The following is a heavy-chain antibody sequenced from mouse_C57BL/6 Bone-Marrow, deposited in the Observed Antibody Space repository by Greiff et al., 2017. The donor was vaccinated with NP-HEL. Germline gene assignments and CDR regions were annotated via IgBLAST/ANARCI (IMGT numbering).Heavy chain of an antibody. CDR3: ARGGTCGNYAWFAY. Sequence: QVQLQQPGAELVKPGASVKLSCKASGYTFTSYWMQWVKQRPGQGLEWIGEIDPSDSYTNYNQKFKGKATLTVDTSSSTAYMQLSSLTSEDSAVYYCARGGTCGNYAWFAYWGQGTLVTVSA. V-gene: IGHV1-50*01. J-gene: IGHJ3*01. D-gene: IGHD2-1*01. CDR2: IDPSDSYT. CDR1: GYTFTSYW.